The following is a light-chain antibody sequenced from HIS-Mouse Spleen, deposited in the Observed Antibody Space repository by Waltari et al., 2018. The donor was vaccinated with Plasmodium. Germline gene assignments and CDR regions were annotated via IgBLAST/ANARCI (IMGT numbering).Light chain of an antibody. V-gene: IGLV3-10*01. J-gene: IGLJ3*02. CDR3: YSTDSSGNHRV. Sequence: SYELTQPPSVSVSPGQTARITCSGDALPKKYAYWYQQKSGQAPVLVIYEDSKRTAGSHARFSGASSGKMATLTISGAQVEDEADYYCYSTDSSGNHRVFGGGTKLTVL. CDR1: ALPKKY. CDR2: EDS.